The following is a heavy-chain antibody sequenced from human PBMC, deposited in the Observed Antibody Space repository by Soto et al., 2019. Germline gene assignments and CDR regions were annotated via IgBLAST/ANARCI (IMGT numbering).Heavy chain of an antibody. Sequence: QLQLQESGPGLVKPSETLSLTCTVSGGSISSSSYYWGWIRQPPGKGLEWIGSIYYSGSTYYNPSLKSRVTISVDTSKNQFSLKLSSVTAADTAVYYCARSRSYYYYYYMDVWGKGTTVTVSS. J-gene: IGHJ6*03. CDR3: ARSRSYYYYYYMDV. V-gene: IGHV4-39*01. CDR1: GGSISSSSYY. D-gene: IGHD6-6*01. CDR2: IYYSGST.